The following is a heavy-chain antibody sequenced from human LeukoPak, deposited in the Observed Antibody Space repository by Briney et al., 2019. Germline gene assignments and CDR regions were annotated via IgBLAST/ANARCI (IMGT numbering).Heavy chain of an antibody. J-gene: IGHJ6*03. V-gene: IGHV4-61*02. CDR3: AREPYDSDYYYYYMDV. Sequence: SETLSLTCTVSGGSISSGSYYWSWIRQPAGKGLEWIGRIYTSGSTNYNPSLKSRVTISVDTSKNQFSLKLSSVTAADTAVYYCAREPYDSDYYYYYMDVWGKGTTVTVSS. D-gene: IGHD3-16*01. CDR2: IYTSGST. CDR1: GGSISSGSYY.